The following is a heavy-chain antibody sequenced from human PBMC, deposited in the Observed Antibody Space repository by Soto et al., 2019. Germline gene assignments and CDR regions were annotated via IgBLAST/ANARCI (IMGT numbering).Heavy chain of an antibody. D-gene: IGHD3-22*01. V-gene: IGHV3-15*01. Sequence: AGGSLRLSCAASGFSNAWMSWVRQAPGKGLEWVGRIKSKTDGGTTDYAAPVKGRFTISRDDSKNTLYLQMNSLKTEDTAVYYCTTSYYYDSTVDYWGQGTLVTVSS. CDR3: TTSYYYDSTVDY. CDR2: IKSKTDGGTT. J-gene: IGHJ4*02. CDR1: GFSNAW.